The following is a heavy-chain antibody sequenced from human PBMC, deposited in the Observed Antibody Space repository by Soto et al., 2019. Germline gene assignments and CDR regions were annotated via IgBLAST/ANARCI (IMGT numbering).Heavy chain of an antibody. J-gene: IGHJ1*01. CDR3: ARDWASSTSCYGGGCAEYFQH. D-gene: IGHD2-2*01. CDR2: ISSSSSYI. V-gene: IGHV3-21*01. Sequence: GGSLRLSCAASGFTFSSYSMNWVRQAPGKGLEWVSSISSSSSYIYYADSVKGRFTISRDNAKNSLYLQMNSLRAEDTAVYYCARDWASSTSCYGGGCAEYFQHWGQGTLVTVSS. CDR1: GFTFSSYS.